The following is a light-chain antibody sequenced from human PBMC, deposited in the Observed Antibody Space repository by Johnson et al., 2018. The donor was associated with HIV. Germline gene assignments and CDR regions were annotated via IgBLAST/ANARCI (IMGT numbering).Light chain of an antibody. CDR1: SSNIGSNY. Sequence: SVLTQPPSVSAAPGQKVTISCSGSSSNIGSNYVSWYQQLPGTAPKLLIYDNNKRPSGITDRFSGSKSGTSATLGITGLQTGDEADYYCGTCDSSLTAGVFGTGTKVTVL. V-gene: IGLV1-51*01. CDR3: GTCDSSLTAGV. CDR2: DNN. J-gene: IGLJ1*01.